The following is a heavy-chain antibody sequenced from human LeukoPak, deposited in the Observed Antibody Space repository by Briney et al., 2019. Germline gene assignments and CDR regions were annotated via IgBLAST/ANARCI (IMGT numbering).Heavy chain of an antibody. CDR1: GGTFSSYA. Sequence: GASVKVSCKASGGTFSSYAISWVRQAPGQGLEWMGGIIPIFGTANYAQKFQGRVTITTDESTSTAYMELSSLRSEDTAVYYCAREAGYYGSGRNWFDPWGQGTLVTVSS. CDR2: IIPIFGTA. J-gene: IGHJ5*02. D-gene: IGHD3-10*01. V-gene: IGHV1-69*05. CDR3: AREAGYYGSGRNWFDP.